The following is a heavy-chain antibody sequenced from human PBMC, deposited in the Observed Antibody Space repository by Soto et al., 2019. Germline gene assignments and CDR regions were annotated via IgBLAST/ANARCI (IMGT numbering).Heavy chain of an antibody. CDR2: INSDGSST. V-gene: IGHV3-74*01. D-gene: IGHD1-26*01. CDR1: GFTFSSYW. Sequence: GGSLRLSCAASGFTFSSYWMHWVRQAPGKGLVWVSRINSDGSSTSYADSVKGRFTISRDNAKNTLYLQMNSLRAEDTAVYYCARDHSIVGAIDDYYYYYGMDVWGQGTTVTVSS. CDR3: ARDHSIVGAIDDYYYYYGMDV. J-gene: IGHJ6*02.